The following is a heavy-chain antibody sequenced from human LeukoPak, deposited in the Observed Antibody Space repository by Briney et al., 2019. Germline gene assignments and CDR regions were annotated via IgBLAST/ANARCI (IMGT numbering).Heavy chain of an antibody. D-gene: IGHD6-13*01. Sequence: SETLSLTCAVSGASISSSYWWSWVRQPPGKGLEWIGEIYHSGSTNYTPSLRSRVTMSVDRSKNQFSLNLSSVTAADTAVYYCARSYSSTWTLNYWGQGTLVTVSS. V-gene: IGHV4-4*02. CDR2: IYHSGST. CDR3: ARSYSSTWTLNY. J-gene: IGHJ4*02. CDR1: GASISSSYW.